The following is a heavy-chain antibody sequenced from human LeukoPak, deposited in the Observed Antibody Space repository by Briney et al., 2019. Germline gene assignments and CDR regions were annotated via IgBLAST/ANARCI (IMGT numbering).Heavy chain of an antibody. CDR3: ARGQRWSNGCYAFDI. J-gene: IGHJ3*02. CDR1: GGSISSSSYY. V-gene: IGHV4-39*01. CDR2: IYYSGST. D-gene: IGHD6-19*01. Sequence: SETLSLTCTVSGGSISSSSYYWGWIRQPPGKGLEWIGSIYYSGSTYYNPSLKSRVTISVDTSKNQFSLKLSSVTAADTAVYYCARGQRWSNGCYAFDIWGQGTMVTVSS.